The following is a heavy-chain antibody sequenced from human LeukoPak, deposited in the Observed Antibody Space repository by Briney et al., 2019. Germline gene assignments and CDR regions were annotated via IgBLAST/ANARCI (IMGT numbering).Heavy chain of an antibody. Sequence: GGSLRLSCVDSGFTFANAWMSWVRQAPGKGLEWIGRIKSKTDGETTNYAKPVRGRLTISRDDSKSAVYLQMNSLKIEDTAVYYCTTDLGTYYHGSQRLIPIDYWGQGTLVTVSS. CDR1: GFTFANAW. J-gene: IGHJ4*02. D-gene: IGHD3-10*01. CDR2: IKSKTDGETT. CDR3: TTDLGTYYHGSQRLIPIDY. V-gene: IGHV3-15*01.